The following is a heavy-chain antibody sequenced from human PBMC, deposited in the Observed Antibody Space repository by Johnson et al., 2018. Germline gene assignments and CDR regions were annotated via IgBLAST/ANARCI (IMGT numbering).Heavy chain of an antibody. Sequence: VQLVESGGGLVQPGGSLRLSCAASGITFSNQFMSWVRQAPGKGLEWVANIKQDGSDEYYVDSVKGRFTISRDNAKNSLYLQMDSLRAEDTAVYYCANSITMVPQCVWGKGTAVTVSS. V-gene: IGHV3-7*01. CDR2: IKQDGSDE. D-gene: IGHD3-10*01. J-gene: IGHJ6*04. CDR1: GITFSNQF. CDR3: ANSITMVPQCV.